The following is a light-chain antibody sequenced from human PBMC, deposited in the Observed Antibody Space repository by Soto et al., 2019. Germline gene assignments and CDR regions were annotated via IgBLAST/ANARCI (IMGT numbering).Light chain of an antibody. CDR2: AAS. Sequence: DIQMTQSPSSLSASVGDIVSITCXASQGIRNDLGWYQQKPGKAPKRLIYAASSLQSGVPSRFSGSGSGTDFTLTISCLQSEDFATYYCQQYYSYPRTFGQGTKVDIK. V-gene: IGKV1-17*01. CDR3: QQYYSYPRT. CDR1: QGIRND. J-gene: IGKJ1*01.